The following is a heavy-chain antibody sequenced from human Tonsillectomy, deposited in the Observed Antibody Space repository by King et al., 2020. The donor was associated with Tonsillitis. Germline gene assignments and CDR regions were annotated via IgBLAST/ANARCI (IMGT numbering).Heavy chain of an antibody. J-gene: IGHJ4*02. V-gene: IGHV3-15*01. CDR3: TTGPTDIVGATPYFDY. CDR1: GFTVSNAW. CDR2: IKTRTDGGTT. Sequence: VQLVESGGGLVKPGGSLRLSCAASGFTVSNAWMNWVRQAPGKGLEWVGRIKTRTDGGTTDYASPVKGRATISRDDSKNMLCLQMNSLKTEDTAAYYCTTGPTDIVGATPYFDYWAREPWSPSPQ. D-gene: IGHD1-26*01.